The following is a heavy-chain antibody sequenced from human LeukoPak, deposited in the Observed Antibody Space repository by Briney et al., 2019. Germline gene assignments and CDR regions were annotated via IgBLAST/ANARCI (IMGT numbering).Heavy chain of an antibody. CDR3: AKGLGDFGRTGAFDI. J-gene: IGHJ3*02. Sequence: PGGSLRLSCAASGFTFSSYAMSWVRQAPGKGLEWVSAISGSGGGTYYADSVKGRFTISRDNSKNTLYLQMNSLRVEDTAVYYCAKGLGDFGRTGAFDIWGQGTLVTVSS. V-gene: IGHV3-23*01. CDR1: GFTFSSYA. D-gene: IGHD2-21*02. CDR2: ISGSGGGT.